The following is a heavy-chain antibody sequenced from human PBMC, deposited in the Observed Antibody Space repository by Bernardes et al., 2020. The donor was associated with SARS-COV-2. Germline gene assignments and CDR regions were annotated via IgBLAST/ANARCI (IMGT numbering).Heavy chain of an antibody. CDR2: IHHDGSP. D-gene: IGHD2-15*01. Sequence: SETLSLTCTVSGDSITRGFFYWGWIRQPPGKGLEWIGSIHHDGSPFYKPSLKSRLSFSVDTAKNQFSVSLSSVTAADTAVYYCARRGCDGGNCYSLDPWGQGTLVIVSS. CDR3: ARRGCDGGNCYSLDP. J-gene: IGHJ5*02. V-gene: IGHV4-39*01. CDR1: GDSITRGFFY.